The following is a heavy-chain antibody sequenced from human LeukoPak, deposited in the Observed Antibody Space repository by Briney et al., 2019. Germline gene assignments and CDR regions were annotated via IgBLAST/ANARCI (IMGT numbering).Heavy chain of an antibody. CDR1: GDSISSYF. V-gene: IGHV4-59*08. Sequence: SETLSLTCTVSGDSISSYFWSWIRQPPGKGLEWIGYNSGSTNYNPSLNSRVTILLDRSKNQFSLKLSSVTAADTAVYYCARGRGYGGNYLRSFDIWGQGTMVTVSS. CDR3: ARGRGYGGNYLRSFDI. D-gene: IGHD1-26*01. CDR2: NSGST. J-gene: IGHJ3*02.